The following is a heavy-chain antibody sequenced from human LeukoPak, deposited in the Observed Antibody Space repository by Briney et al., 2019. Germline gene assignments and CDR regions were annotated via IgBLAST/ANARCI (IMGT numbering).Heavy chain of an antibody. J-gene: IGHJ2*01. CDR1: GFTFSNYG. CDR3: TKDQYDILSDGWYLDL. Sequence: PGGSLRVSCAASGFTFSNYGMHWVRQAPGKGLEWVAFIRSDGSTKYYADSVKGRFTISRDNSKNTLYLQMNSLRAEDRAVYYCTKDQYDILSDGWYLDLWGRGTLVTVTS. D-gene: IGHD3-9*01. CDR2: IRSDGSTK. V-gene: IGHV3-30*02.